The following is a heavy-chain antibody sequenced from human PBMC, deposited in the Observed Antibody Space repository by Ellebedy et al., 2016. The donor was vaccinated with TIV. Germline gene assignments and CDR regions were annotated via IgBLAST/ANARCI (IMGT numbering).Heavy chain of an antibody. D-gene: IGHD1-1*01. V-gene: IGHV1-46*02. Sequence: AASVKVSCKASGYIFNNYHMHWVRQAPGQGPEWMGIINPHGGNTGYAQKFQGRVTMTRDTSTSTVDMELSSLRSEDTAVYYCARVKNADKAWVDYWGQGTLVTVSS. CDR3: ARVKNADKAWVDY. J-gene: IGHJ4*02. CDR2: INPHGGNT. CDR1: GYIFNNYH.